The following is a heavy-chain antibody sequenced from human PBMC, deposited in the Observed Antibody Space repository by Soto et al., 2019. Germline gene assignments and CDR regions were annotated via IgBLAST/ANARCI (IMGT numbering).Heavy chain of an antibody. Sequence: QVQLVESGGGVVQPGRSLRLSCAASGFTFSSYAMHWVRQAPGKGLEWVAVRSYDGSNKYYADSVKGRFTISRDNSKNTLYLQMNSLRAEDTAVYYCARDRIYSSSWHDYWGQGTLVTVSS. D-gene: IGHD6-13*01. J-gene: IGHJ4*02. CDR1: GFTFSSYA. V-gene: IGHV3-30-3*01. CDR3: ARDRIYSSSWHDY. CDR2: RSYDGSNK.